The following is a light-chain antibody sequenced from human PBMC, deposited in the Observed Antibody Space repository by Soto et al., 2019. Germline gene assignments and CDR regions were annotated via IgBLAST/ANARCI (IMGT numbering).Light chain of an antibody. V-gene: IGKV3-20*01. CDR2: GAS. J-gene: IGKJ2*01. CDR1: QSLGRNY. CDR3: QQYHISPDT. Sequence: IVLTQSPDTLSLSPGERTTLSCRASQSLGRNYLAWHQQKPGKPPRLLIYGASNRAPGIPDRFSGSGSGTDFTLTISRLDPDDFAVYYCQQYHISPDTFGQGTKLAIK.